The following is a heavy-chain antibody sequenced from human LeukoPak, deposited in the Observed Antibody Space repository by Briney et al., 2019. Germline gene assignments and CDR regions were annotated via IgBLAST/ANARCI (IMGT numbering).Heavy chain of an antibody. Sequence: SETLSLTCTVSGGSISSYYWSWIRQPPGKGLEWIGYIYYRGSTNYNPSLKSRVTISVDTSKNQFSLKVTSVTAADTAVYYCARVGRYYDALTGYATGGSPFDYWGQGTPVTVSS. J-gene: IGHJ4*02. CDR3: ARVGRYYDALTGYATGGSPFDY. CDR2: IYYRGST. V-gene: IGHV4-59*12. D-gene: IGHD3-9*01. CDR1: GGSISSYY.